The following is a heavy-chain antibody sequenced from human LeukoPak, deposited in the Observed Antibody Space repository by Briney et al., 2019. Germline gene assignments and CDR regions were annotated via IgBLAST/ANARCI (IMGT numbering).Heavy chain of an antibody. CDR1: GFTFSSYG. CDR3: AKDYYDSSVYCYAGGELDY. D-gene: IGHD3-22*01. CDR2: ISYDGSNK. J-gene: IGHJ4*02. Sequence: GGCLRLSCAASGFTFSSYGVQWARPAPGGWRGWGEVISYDGSNKYYAYSVKGRFTISRDNSKNTLYLQMNSLRAEDTAVYYCAKDYYDSSVYCYAGGELDYWGQGTLVTVSS. V-gene: IGHV3-30*18.